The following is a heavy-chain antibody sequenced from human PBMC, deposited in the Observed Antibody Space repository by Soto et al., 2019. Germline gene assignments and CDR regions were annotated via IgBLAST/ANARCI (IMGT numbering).Heavy chain of an antibody. CDR1: GGSISSGGYY. CDR2: IYYSGST. D-gene: IGHD3-9*01. J-gene: IGHJ5*02. CDR3: ARGDYDILTGTKEVDP. V-gene: IGHV4-31*03. Sequence: SETLSLTCTVSGGSISSGGYYWSWIRQHPGKGLEWIGYIYYSGSTYYNPSLKSRVTISVDTSKNQFSLKLSSVTAADTAVYYCARGDYDILTGTKEVDPWGQGTLVTVSS.